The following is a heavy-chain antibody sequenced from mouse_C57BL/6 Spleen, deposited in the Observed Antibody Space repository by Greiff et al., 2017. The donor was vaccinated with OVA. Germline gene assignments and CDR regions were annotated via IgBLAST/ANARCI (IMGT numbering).Heavy chain of an antibody. Sequence: EVKVVESGGDLVKPGGSLKLSCAASGFTFSSYGMSWVRQTPDKRLEWVATISSGGSYTYYPDSVKGRFTISRDNAKNTLYLQMSSLKSEDTAMYYCARQGSSDYFDYWGQGTTLTVSS. D-gene: IGHD1-1*01. CDR2: ISSGGSYT. J-gene: IGHJ2*01. V-gene: IGHV5-6*01. CDR1: GFTFSSYG. CDR3: ARQGSSDYFDY.